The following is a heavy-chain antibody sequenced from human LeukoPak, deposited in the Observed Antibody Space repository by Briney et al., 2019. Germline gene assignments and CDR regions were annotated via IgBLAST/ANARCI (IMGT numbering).Heavy chain of an antibody. Sequence: TGGSLRLSCAASGFTFSSYSMNWVRQAPGKGLEWVSSISSSSSYIYYADSVKGRFTISRDNAKNSLYLQMNSLRAEDTAIYYCAREATWGEWYFDHWGQGTPVTVSS. CDR3: AREATWGEWYFDH. CDR1: GFTFSSYS. CDR2: ISSSSSYI. J-gene: IGHJ4*02. D-gene: IGHD3-3*01. V-gene: IGHV3-21*01.